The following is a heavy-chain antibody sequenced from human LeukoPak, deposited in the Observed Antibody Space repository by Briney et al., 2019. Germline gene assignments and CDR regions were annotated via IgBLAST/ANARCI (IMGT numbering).Heavy chain of an antibody. V-gene: IGHV4-39*07. CDR1: GGSISSSGYY. CDR2: MYYSGST. CDR3: ARGLNMDV. Sequence: TASETLSLTCTVSGGSISSSGYYWGWIRQPPGKGLEWIGSMYYSGSTYHNPSLKSRVTISIDTSKNQFSLKLSSVTAADTAVYYCARGLNMDVWGKGTTVTVSS. J-gene: IGHJ6*03.